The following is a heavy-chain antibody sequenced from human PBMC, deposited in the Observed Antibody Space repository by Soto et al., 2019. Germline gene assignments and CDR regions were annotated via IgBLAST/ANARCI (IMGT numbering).Heavy chain of an antibody. D-gene: IGHD6-13*01. CDR2: ISGSGESI. V-gene: IGHV3-23*01. Sequence: PGGSLRLSCAACGFIFSDYAMTWVRQAPGKGLEWVSGISGSGESIYYADSVEGRFTISRDNSKNTLYLQMNSLRGEDTAVYYCARDRHGSDWYTYYLYALDIWGQGSTVTVSS. CDR3: ARDRHGSDWYTYYLYALDI. CDR1: GFIFSDYA. J-gene: IGHJ6*02.